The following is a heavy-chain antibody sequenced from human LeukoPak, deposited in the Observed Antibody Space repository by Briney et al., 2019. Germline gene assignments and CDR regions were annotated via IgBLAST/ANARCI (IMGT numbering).Heavy chain of an antibody. Sequence: GGSLRLSCAASGFTFSSYEMNWVRQAPGKGLEWVSYISSSGSTIYYADSVKGRLTISRDNAKNSLYLQMNSLRAEDTAVYYCARESVGYCSGGSCYSGWFDPWGQGTLVTVSS. V-gene: IGHV3-48*03. CDR1: GFTFSSYE. D-gene: IGHD2-15*01. J-gene: IGHJ5*02. CDR2: ISSSGSTI. CDR3: ARESVGYCSGGSCYSGWFDP.